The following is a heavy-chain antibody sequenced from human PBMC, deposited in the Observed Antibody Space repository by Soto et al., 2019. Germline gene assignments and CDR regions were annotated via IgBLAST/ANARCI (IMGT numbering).Heavy chain of an antibody. Sequence: QVQLVESGGGVVQPGTSLRVSCVGSGFTFRSYVIHWVRQAPGKGLEWVALTSYDGSDKYYDDSVRGRFTISRDNSRNTVDMQMDSLRLEDTALYYCARWGTTGGLDVWGQGTLVSVS. CDR3: ARWGTTGGLDV. CDR1: GFTFRSYV. V-gene: IGHV3-30*19. D-gene: IGHD3-16*01. J-gene: IGHJ4*02. CDR2: TSYDGSDK.